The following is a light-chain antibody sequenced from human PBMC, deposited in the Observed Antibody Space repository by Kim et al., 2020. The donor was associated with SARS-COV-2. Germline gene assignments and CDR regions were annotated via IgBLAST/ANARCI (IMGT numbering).Light chain of an antibody. Sequence: IQLTQSPSFLSASVGDRVTITCRASQGISSYLAWYQQKPGKAPKLLIYAASTLQRGVPSRFSGSGSGTEFTLTISSLQPEDFATYYCQQLNSYPKTFGGGTKVDIK. CDR2: AAS. CDR3: QQLNSYPKT. J-gene: IGKJ4*01. CDR1: QGISSY. V-gene: IGKV1-9*01.